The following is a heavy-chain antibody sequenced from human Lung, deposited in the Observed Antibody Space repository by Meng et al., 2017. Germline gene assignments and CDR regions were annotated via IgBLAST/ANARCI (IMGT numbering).Heavy chain of an antibody. Sequence: QVQLQQWGAGLLTPSETLSLPCVVSGGSFSDYYWSWIRQPPGKGLEWIGEINHSGGTNYNPSLESRATISVDTSQNNLSLKLSSVTAADSAVYYCARGPTTMAHDFDYWGQGTLVTVSS. CDR3: ARGPTTMAHDFDY. CDR1: GGSFSDYY. J-gene: IGHJ4*02. V-gene: IGHV4-34*01. CDR2: INHSGGT. D-gene: IGHD4-11*01.